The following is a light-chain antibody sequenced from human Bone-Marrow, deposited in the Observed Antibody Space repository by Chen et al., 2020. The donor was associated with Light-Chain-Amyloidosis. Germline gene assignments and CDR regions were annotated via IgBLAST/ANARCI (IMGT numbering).Light chain of an antibody. CDR3: AAWDDSLSGFFV. V-gene: IGLV1-47*01. CDR1: SSNIGSNY. J-gene: IGLJ1*01. Sequence: QSVLTQPPSASGTPGQRVTISCSGTSSNIGSNYVSWFQQLPGSAPKLLIYTNDQRPSGVPDRISGSKSGTSASLTIGGLRSEDEADYYCAAWDDSLSGFFVFGTGTTVTVL. CDR2: TND.